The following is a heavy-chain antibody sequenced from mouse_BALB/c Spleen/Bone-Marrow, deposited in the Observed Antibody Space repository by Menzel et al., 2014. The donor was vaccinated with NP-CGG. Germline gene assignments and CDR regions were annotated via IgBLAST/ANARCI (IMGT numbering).Heavy chain of an antibody. V-gene: IGHV1-54*03. Sequence: VQLQESGAELVRPGTSVKVSCKASGYAFTNYLTEWVKQRPGQGLEWIGMINPGSAGTNYNEKFKGKATLTADKSSSTAYMQLSSLTSDDSAVHFCARELPREFAYWGQGTLVTVSA. J-gene: IGHJ3*01. CDR2: INPGSAGT. D-gene: IGHD1-1*01. CDR1: GYAFTNYL. CDR3: ARELPREFAY.